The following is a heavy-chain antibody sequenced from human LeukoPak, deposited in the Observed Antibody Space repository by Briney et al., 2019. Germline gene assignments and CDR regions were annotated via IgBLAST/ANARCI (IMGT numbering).Heavy chain of an antibody. Sequence: PSETLSLTCTVSGGSISSYYWSWIRQPAGKGLEWIGRIYTSGSTNYNPSLKSRVTMSVDTSKNQFSLKLSSVTAADTAVYYCARDDEITMIDAFDIWGQGTMVTVSS. CDR3: ARDDEITMIDAFDI. CDR1: GGSISSYY. D-gene: IGHD3-22*01. J-gene: IGHJ3*02. V-gene: IGHV4-4*07. CDR2: IYTSGST.